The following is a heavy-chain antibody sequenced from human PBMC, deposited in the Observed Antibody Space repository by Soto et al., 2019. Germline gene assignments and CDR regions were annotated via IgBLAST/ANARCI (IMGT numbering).Heavy chain of an antibody. CDR1: GGTFSSYA. CDR3: ARGSAVVVVAATPGSGMDV. Sequence: SVKVACKASGGTFSSYAISWVRQATRQGLEWMGGIIPIFGTANYAQKFQGRVTITADESTSTAYMELSSLRSEDTAVYYCARGSAVVVVAATPGSGMDVWGQGTTVTVSS. V-gene: IGHV1-69*13. J-gene: IGHJ6*02. D-gene: IGHD2-15*01. CDR2: IIPIFGTA.